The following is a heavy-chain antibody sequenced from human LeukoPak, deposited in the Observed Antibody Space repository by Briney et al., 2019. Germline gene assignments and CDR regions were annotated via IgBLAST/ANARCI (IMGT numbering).Heavy chain of an antibody. V-gene: IGHV3-74*01. CDR1: GFNFSTSW. D-gene: IGHD3-10*01. Sequence: GGPLRLSCAASGFNFSTSWMNWARNVPGKGLVWVSRIKTDGSTTTYADFVKGRVTVSRDNAKNMLYLQINSLRAEDTAVYYCARGGSPFYWGQGTLVTVSS. CDR3: ARGGSPFY. CDR2: IKTDGSTT. J-gene: IGHJ4*02.